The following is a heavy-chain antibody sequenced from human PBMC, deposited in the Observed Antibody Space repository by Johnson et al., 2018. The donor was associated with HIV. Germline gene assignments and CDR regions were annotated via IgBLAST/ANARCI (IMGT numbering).Heavy chain of an antibody. J-gene: IGHJ3*02. D-gene: IGHD3-10*01. CDR1: GFTFSDYY. V-gene: IGHV3-11*04. CDR3: ARAPEVRGIDAFDI. Sequence: QEQLVESGGGLVMPGGSLRVSCAASGFTFSDYYMSWIRQAPGKGLEWVSYITSSGGTNYYADSVKGRFTISRDNAKNSLYLQMNILRAEDTAVYYCARAPEVRGIDAFDIWGQGTMVTVSS. CDR2: ITSSGGTN.